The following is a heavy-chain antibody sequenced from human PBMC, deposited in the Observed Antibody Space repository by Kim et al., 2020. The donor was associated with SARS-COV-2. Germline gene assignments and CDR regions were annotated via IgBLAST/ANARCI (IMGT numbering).Heavy chain of an antibody. Sequence: VGSLRLSCAASGFTFSSYGMHWVRQAPGKGLEWVAVISYDGSNKYYADSVKGRFTISRDNSKNTLYLQMNSLRAEDTAVYYCAREAGRPYYYGMDVWGQGTTVTVSS. J-gene: IGHJ6*02. CDR1: GFTFSSYG. V-gene: IGHV3-33*05. D-gene: IGHD6-19*01. CDR2: ISYDGSNK. CDR3: AREAGRPYYYGMDV.